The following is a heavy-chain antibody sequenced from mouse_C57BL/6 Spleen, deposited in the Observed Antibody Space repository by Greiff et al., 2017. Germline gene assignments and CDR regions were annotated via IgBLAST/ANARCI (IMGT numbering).Heavy chain of an antibody. D-gene: IGHD1-1*01. CDR1: GYTFTSYW. Sequence: QVQLQQPGAELVRPGSSVKLSCKASGYTFTSYWMDWVKQRPGQGLEWIGNIYPSDSETHYNQKFKDKATLTVDKSSSTAYMQLSSLTSEDSAVYYCARRGPSSPWFAYWGQGTLVTVSA. CDR2: IYPSDSET. V-gene: IGHV1-61*01. CDR3: ARRGPSSPWFAY. J-gene: IGHJ3*01.